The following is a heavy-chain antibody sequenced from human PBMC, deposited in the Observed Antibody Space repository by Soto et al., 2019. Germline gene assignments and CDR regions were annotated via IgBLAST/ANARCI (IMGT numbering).Heavy chain of an antibody. Sequence: ASVKVSCKASGYTFTTYVMHWVRQAPGQRLEWMGWIDAGNGNTRYSQNFQGRVTITRNTSISTAYMELSSLRSEDTAVYYCARGTTVTTRIIYYMDVWGKGTTVTVSS. D-gene: IGHD4-4*01. CDR2: IDAGNGNT. CDR3: ARGTTVTTRIIYYMDV. J-gene: IGHJ6*03. CDR1: GYTFTTYV. V-gene: IGHV1-3*01.